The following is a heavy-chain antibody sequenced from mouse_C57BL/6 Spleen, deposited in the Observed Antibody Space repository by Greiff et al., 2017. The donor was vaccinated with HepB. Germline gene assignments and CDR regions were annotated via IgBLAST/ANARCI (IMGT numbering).Heavy chain of an antibody. Sequence: VQLQQSGPELVKPGASVKISCKASGYTFTDYYMNWVKQSNGKSLELIGDINPNNGGNSYNQKFKGKATLTVDKSSSTAYMELRRLTSEDSAVYYCAISYMVTGEAWFAYWGQGTLVTVSA. V-gene: IGHV1-26*01. CDR1: GYTFTDYY. CDR3: AISYMVTGEAWFAY. D-gene: IGHD2-2*01. J-gene: IGHJ3*01. CDR2: INPNNGGN.